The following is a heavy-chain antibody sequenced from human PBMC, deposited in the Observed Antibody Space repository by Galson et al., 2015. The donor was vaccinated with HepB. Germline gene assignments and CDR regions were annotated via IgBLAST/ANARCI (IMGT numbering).Heavy chain of an antibody. J-gene: IGHJ5*02. D-gene: IGHD2-15*01. CDR2: IYHSGST. CDR1: GGSISSSNW. Sequence: ETLSLTCTVSGGSISSSNWWSWVRQPPGKGLEWIGEIYHSGSTNYNPSLKSRVTISVDKSKNQFSLKLSSVTAADTAVYYCASGGYCSGGSCYYNWFDPWGQGTLVTVSS. V-gene: IGHV4-4*02. CDR3: ASGGYCSGGSCYYNWFDP.